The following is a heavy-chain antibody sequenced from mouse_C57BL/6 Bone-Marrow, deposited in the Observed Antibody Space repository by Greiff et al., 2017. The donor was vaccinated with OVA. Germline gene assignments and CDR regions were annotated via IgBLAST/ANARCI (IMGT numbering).Heavy chain of an antibody. CDR3: ARPLYGNYPWFAY. Sequence: EVMLVESGGGLVKPGGSLKLSCAASGFTFSDYGMHWVRQAPEKGLEWVAYISSGSSTIYYADTVKGRFTISRDNAKNTLFLQMTSLRSEDTAMYYCARPLYGNYPWFAYWGQGTLVTVSA. D-gene: IGHD2-1*01. J-gene: IGHJ3*01. CDR2: ISSGSSTI. CDR1: GFTFSDYG. V-gene: IGHV5-17*01.